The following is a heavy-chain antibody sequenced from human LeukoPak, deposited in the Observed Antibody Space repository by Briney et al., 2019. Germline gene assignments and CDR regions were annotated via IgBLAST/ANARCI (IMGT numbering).Heavy chain of an antibody. D-gene: IGHD2-21*02. CDR2: ISPSGDST. V-gene: IGHV3-23*01. CDR3: AKSVTVDRGAFDI. CDR1: GFTFSSHS. J-gene: IGHJ3*02. Sequence: GGSLRLSCAASGFTFSSHSMSWVRQPPGEGLEWVAAISPSGDSTTYRDSVKGQFTISGDNSRNRLYLQMNSLRAEDTAVYYCAKSVTVDRGAFDIWGQGTKVTVSS.